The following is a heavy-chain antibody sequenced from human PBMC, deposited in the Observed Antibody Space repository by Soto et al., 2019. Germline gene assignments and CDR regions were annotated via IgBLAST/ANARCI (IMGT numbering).Heavy chain of an antibody. CDR2: IAPVLRTT. Sequence: QVQLVQSGTEVKKPGSSVKVSCKAPGGTLNYYAIIWVRQAPGQGLEWVGGIAPVLRTTSYAQKFQGRVKMTADASTNTAFMELSSLGSDDTGVYYCARGTVVTFQADYWRQGTLVTVSS. CDR1: GGTLNYYA. D-gene: IGHD2-21*02. CDR3: ARGTVVTFQADY. V-gene: IGHV1-69*01. J-gene: IGHJ4*02.